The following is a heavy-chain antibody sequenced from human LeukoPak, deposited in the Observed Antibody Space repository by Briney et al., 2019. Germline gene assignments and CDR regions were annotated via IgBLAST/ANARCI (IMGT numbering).Heavy chain of an antibody. CDR2: IYYSATI. D-gene: IGHD4-17*01. V-gene: IGHV4-61*01. CDR3: AREPRVTTKVWFDP. Sequence: SETLSLTCTVSGGSFSSGTYYWNWLRQPPGTGLEWVGSIYYSATIYYNPSLKSRVTISLDTSKNQFSLKLTSVTAADTAIYYCAREPRVTTKVWFDPWGQGTLVTVSS. J-gene: IGHJ5*02. CDR1: GGSFSSGTYY.